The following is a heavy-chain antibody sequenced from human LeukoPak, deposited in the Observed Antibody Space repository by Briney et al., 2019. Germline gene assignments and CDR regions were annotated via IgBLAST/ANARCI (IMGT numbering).Heavy chain of an antibody. D-gene: IGHD2-2*01. CDR3: ARGTGYCSSTSCYASDYYYYMDV. V-gene: IGHV4-59*08. J-gene: IGHJ6*03. CDR2: IYYSGST. CDR1: GGSISSYY. Sequence: SETLSLTCTVSGGSISSYYWSWIRQPPGKGLEWIGYIYYSGSTNYNPSLKSRVTISVDTSKNQFSLKLSSVTAADTAVYYCARGTGYCSSTSCYASDYYYYMDVWGKGATVSVSS.